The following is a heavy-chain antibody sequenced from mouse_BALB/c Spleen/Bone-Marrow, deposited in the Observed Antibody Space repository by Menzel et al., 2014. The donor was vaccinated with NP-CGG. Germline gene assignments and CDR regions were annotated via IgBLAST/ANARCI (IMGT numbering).Heavy chain of an antibody. V-gene: IGHV5-17*02. J-gene: IGHJ2*01. Sequence: EVHLVESGGGLVQPGGSRKLSCAASGFTFSSFGMHWVRQAPEKGLEWVAYISSGSSTIFYADTVKGRLTVSRDNPKNTLFLQMTSLRSEDTAMYFCTRGGNWDDFDSWGQGTTLTVSS. CDR2: ISSGSSTI. D-gene: IGHD4-1*01. CDR3: TRGGNWDDFDS. CDR1: GFTFSSFG.